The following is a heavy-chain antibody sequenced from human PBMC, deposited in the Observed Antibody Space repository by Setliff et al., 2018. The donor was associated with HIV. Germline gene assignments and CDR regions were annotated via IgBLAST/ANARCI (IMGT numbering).Heavy chain of an antibody. J-gene: IGHJ4*02. V-gene: IGHV3-49*04. CDR2: IRSKAYGGTT. D-gene: IGHD1-26*01. Sequence: PGGSLRLSCTASGFTFGDYAMSWVRQAPGKGLEWVGFIRSKAYGGTTEYAASVKGRFTISRDDSKSIAYLQMNSLKTEDTAVYYCTTDLGGSYHGWNYWGQGTLVTVSS. CDR1: GFTFGDYA. CDR3: TTDLGGSYHGWNY.